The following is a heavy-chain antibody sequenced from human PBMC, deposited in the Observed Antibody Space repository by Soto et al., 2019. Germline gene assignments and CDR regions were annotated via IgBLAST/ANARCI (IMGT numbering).Heavy chain of an antibody. CDR3: AGDGSKREYYDILTGSHYFDY. J-gene: IGHJ4*02. CDR2: ISAYNGNT. V-gene: IGHV1-18*01. D-gene: IGHD3-9*01. Sequence: ASVKVSCKASGYTFTSYGISWVRQAPGQRLEWMGWISAYNGNTNYAQKLQGRVTMTTDTSTSTAHMELRSLRSDDTAVYYCAGDGSKREYYDILTGSHYFDYWGQGTLVTVSS. CDR1: GYTFTSYG.